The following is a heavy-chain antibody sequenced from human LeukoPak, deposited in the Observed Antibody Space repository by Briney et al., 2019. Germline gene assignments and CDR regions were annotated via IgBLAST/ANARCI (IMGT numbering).Heavy chain of an antibody. Sequence: KPGESLRISCKGSGYSFTSFWISWVRQMPGKGLEWMGSIDPSDSYTNYSPSFQGHVTISADKSISTAYLQWSSLKASDTAIYYCARLTPPYYDILTGYYPLAYWGQGTPVTVSS. CDR3: ARLTPPYYDILTGYYPLAY. V-gene: IGHV5-10-1*01. J-gene: IGHJ4*02. CDR1: GYSFTSFW. D-gene: IGHD3-9*01. CDR2: IDPSDSYT.